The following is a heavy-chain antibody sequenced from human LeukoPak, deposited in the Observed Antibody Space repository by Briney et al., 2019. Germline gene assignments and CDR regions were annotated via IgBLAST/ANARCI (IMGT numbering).Heavy chain of an antibody. CDR3: AKDQTVAGTFDS. D-gene: IGHD6-19*01. CDR1: GFTFSSNA. V-gene: IGHV3-23*01. Sequence: PGGSLRLSCAASGFTFSSNAMTWVRQAPGKGLEWVSTISGTVDNTYYADSVKGRFTISRDNSKNTLYLQMNGLRAEDTAVYFCAKDQTVAGTFDSWGQGTLVTVSS. CDR2: ISGTVDNT. J-gene: IGHJ4*02.